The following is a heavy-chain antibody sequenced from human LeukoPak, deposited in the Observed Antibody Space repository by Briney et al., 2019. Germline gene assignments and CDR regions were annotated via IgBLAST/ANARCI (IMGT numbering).Heavy chain of an antibody. CDR3: ANVYGDSLGVNAFDI. D-gene: IGHD4-17*01. CDR1: GFTFSSYA. CDR2: ISYDGSNK. V-gene: IGHV3-30*04. J-gene: IGHJ3*02. Sequence: PGGSLRLSCAASGFTFSSYAMHWVRQAPGKGLEWVAVISYDGSNKYYADSVKGRFTISRDNSKNTLYLQMNSLRAEDTAVYYCANVYGDSLGVNAFDIWGKGQWSPSLQ.